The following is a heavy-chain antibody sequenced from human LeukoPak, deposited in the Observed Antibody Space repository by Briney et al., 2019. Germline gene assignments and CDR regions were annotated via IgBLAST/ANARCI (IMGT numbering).Heavy chain of an antibody. Sequence: ASVKVSCKASGYTFTGYYMHWVRQAPGQGLEWMGWINPNSGGTNYAQKFQGRVTMTRDTSISTAYMELSRLRSDDTAVYYCARKAPGGYYYYMDVWGKGTTVTVS. CDR3: ARKAPGGYYYYMDV. J-gene: IGHJ6*03. V-gene: IGHV1-2*02. CDR2: INPNSGGT. CDR1: GYTFTGYY. D-gene: IGHD1-1*01.